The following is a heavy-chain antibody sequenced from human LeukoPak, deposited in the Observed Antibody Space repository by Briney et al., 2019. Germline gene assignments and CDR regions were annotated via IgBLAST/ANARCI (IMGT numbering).Heavy chain of an antibody. V-gene: IGHV4-59*01. J-gene: IGHJ4*02. Sequence: SETLSLTCTVSGGSISSYYWSWIRQPPGKGLEWIGYIYYSGSTNYNPSPKSRVTISVDTSKNQFSLKLSSVTAADTAVYYCASSYSSSGFDYWGQGTLVTVSS. CDR1: GGSISSYY. CDR2: IYYSGST. CDR3: ASSYSSSGFDY. D-gene: IGHD6-6*01.